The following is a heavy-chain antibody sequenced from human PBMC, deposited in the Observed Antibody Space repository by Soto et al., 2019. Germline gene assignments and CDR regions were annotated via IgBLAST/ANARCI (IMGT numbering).Heavy chain of an antibody. CDR1: GGTFSSYA. D-gene: IGHD3-22*01. V-gene: IGHV1-69*06. CDR3: ARRVDDSSGYPRYVDY. CDR2: IIPIFGTA. J-gene: IGHJ4*02. Sequence: QVQLVQSGAEVKKPGSSVKVSCKASGGTFSSYAISWVRQAPGHGLAWMGGIIPIFGTANYAQQFQGRVTITADKSTSTADRELSSLRSEDTAVDYCARRVDDSSGYPRYVDYWGQGTLVTVSS.